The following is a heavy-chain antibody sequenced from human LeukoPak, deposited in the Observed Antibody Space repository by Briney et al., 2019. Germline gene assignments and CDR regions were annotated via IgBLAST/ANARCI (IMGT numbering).Heavy chain of an antibody. CDR2: ISYDGSNK. CDR3: TRSDWFDP. J-gene: IGHJ5*02. Sequence: GGSLRLSCAASGFTFSSYAMHWVRQAPGKGLEWVAVISYDGSNKYYADSVKGRFTISRDNSKNTLYLQMNSLRAEDTAVYYCTRSDWFDPWGQGTLVTVSS. V-gene: IGHV3-30-3*01. CDR1: GFTFSSYA.